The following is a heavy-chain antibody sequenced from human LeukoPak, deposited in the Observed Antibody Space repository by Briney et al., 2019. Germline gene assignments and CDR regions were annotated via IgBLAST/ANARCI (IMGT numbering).Heavy chain of an antibody. V-gene: IGHV3-48*03. CDR2: ISSGGSTI. J-gene: IGHJ6*03. CDR1: GFAFSTFE. CDR3: ARSDYYYMDV. Sequence: GGSLRLSCAASGFAFSTFEMNWVRQAPGKGLEWLSYISSGGSTIYYADSVKGRPTISRDNAKNSLYLQMNSLRAEDTAIYYCARSDYYYMDVWGKGTTVTVSS.